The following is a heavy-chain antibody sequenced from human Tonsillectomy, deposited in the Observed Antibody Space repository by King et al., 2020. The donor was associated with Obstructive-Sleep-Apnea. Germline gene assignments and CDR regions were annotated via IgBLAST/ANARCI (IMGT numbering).Heavy chain of an antibody. Sequence: VQLVESGGGVVQPGRSLRLSCAASGFPFSTYGKHWVRQAPGKGLEWVAIISYDGINKYYADSVKGRFTISGDNSKNTLYLQMSSLGPEDTAVYYCAKAIGTGNYHSGTKKRPYYYYGMDVWGQGTTVTVSS. CDR3: AKAIGTGNYHSGTKKRPYYYYGMDV. J-gene: IGHJ6*02. D-gene: IGHD3-10*01. CDR1: GFPFSTYG. CDR2: ISYDGINK. V-gene: IGHV3-30*18.